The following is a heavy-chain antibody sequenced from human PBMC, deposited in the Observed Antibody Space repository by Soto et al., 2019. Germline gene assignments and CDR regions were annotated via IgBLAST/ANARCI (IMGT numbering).Heavy chain of an antibody. D-gene: IGHD3-22*01. V-gene: IGHV1-18*01. CDR3: PRGVMIASNWFDP. CDR2: ISAYNGNT. J-gene: IGHJ5*02. Sequence: AAVKVSCKTSGYTFTSYGISWVRQAPGQEHKWMVWISAYNGNTNYAQKLQGRVTMTTDTTTSTAYMELRSLISDDTAVYYRPRGVMIASNWFDPWGQGTLVTVYS. CDR1: GYTFTSYG.